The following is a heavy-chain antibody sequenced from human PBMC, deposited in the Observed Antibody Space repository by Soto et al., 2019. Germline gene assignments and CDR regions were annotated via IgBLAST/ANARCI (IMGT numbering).Heavy chain of an antibody. CDR2: ISAYNGNT. Sequence: QVQLVQSGAEVKKPGASVKVSCKASGYTFTSYGISWVRQAPGQGLEWMGWISAYNGNTNYAQKLQGRVTMTTDTSXXTAYMELRSLRSDDTAVYYCARVPPYCGGDCYSDYWGQGTLVTVSS. D-gene: IGHD2-21*02. CDR1: GYTFTSYG. J-gene: IGHJ4*02. CDR3: ARVPPYCGGDCYSDY. V-gene: IGHV1-18*01.